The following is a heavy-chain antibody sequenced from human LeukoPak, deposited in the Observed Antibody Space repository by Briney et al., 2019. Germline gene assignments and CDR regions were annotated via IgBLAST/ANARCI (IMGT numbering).Heavy chain of an antibody. J-gene: IGHJ4*02. CDR2: IYTSGST. Sequence: SQTLSLTCTVSGGSISSGSYYWSWIRQPAGKGLEWIGRIYTSGSTNYNPSLKSRVTISVDTSKNKFSLELSSVTAAGTAVYYCARDPFVRGVWIDLPNWGQGTLVTVSS. CDR3: ARDPFVRGVWIDLPN. CDR1: GGSISSGSYY. V-gene: IGHV4-61*02. D-gene: IGHD3-10*02.